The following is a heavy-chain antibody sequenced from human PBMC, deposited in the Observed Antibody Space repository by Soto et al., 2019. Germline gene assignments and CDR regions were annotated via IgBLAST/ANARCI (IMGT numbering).Heavy chain of an antibody. V-gene: IGHV4-30-4*02. Sequence: PSETLSLTCTVSGGSISSGDYYWSWIRQPPGKGLEWIGYIYYSGSTYYNPSLKSRVTISVDTSKNQFSLKLSSVTAADTAVYYCAREAVVDISDSSGYIDYWGQGTLVTVSS. CDR1: GGSISSGDYY. CDR2: IYYSGST. D-gene: IGHD3-22*01. CDR3: AREAVVDISDSSGYIDY. J-gene: IGHJ4*02.